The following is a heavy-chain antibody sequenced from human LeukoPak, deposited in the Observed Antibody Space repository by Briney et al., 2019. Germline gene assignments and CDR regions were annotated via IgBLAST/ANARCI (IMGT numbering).Heavy chain of an antibody. Sequence: ASVKVSCKASGGTFSSYAISWVRQAPGQGLEWMGRIIPIFGTANYAQKFQGRVTITTDESTSTAYMELSSLRSEDTAAYYCAREFHDILTGYPYFDYWGQGTLVTVSS. CDR1: GGTFSSYA. V-gene: IGHV1-69*05. D-gene: IGHD3-9*01. J-gene: IGHJ4*02. CDR2: IIPIFGTA. CDR3: AREFHDILTGYPYFDY.